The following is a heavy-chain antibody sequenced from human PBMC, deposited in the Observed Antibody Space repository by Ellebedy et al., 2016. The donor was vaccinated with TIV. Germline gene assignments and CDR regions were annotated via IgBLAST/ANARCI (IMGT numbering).Heavy chain of an antibody. J-gene: IGHJ4*02. Sequence: GESLKISCVASGFTFSSYAMSWVRQAPGKGLEWVSTISDSGRNTHYADSVKGRFTISRDNSKNTLYLQMHSLRAEGTAVYYCARDVSSSPFFDYWGQGTLVTVSS. D-gene: IGHD2-2*01. CDR2: ISDSGRNT. V-gene: IGHV3-23*01. CDR3: ARDVSSSPFFDY. CDR1: GFTFSSYA.